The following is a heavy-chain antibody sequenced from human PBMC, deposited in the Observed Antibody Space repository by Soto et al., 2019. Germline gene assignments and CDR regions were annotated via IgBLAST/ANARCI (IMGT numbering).Heavy chain of an antibody. J-gene: IGHJ6*03. V-gene: IGHV1-46*03. Sequence: ASVKVSCKASGYTFTSYYMHWVRQAPGQGLEWMGIFNPSGGSTSYAQKFQGRVTMTRDTSTSTVYMELSSLRSEDTAVYYCARGVVPAAILYYYMDVWGKGTTVTVSS. CDR1: GYTFTSYY. D-gene: IGHD2-2*01. CDR3: ARGVVPAAILYYYMDV. CDR2: FNPSGGST.